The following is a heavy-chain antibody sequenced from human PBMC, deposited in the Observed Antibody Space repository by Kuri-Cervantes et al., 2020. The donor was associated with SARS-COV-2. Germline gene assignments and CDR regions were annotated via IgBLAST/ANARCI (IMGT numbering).Heavy chain of an antibody. J-gene: IGHJ4*02. D-gene: IGHD5-18*01. CDR2: IRYDGSET. Sequence: GESLKISCVASGFTFSNYGMHWVRQAPGKGLEWVAYIRYDGSETYYADSVKGRLSISRDNSKNSLYLQMNSLRAEDTAVYYCAREAMVAGVVDYWGQGTLVTVSS. V-gene: IGHV3-30*02. CDR1: GFTFSNYG. CDR3: AREAMVAGVVDY.